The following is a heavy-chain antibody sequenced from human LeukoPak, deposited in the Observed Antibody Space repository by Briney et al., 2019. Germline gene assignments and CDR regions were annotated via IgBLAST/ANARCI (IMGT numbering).Heavy chain of an antibody. CDR3: ARVLWFGELHYFDY. D-gene: IGHD3-10*01. CDR2: IYSGGST. CDR1: GFTVSSNY. V-gene: IGHV3-53*01. J-gene: IGHJ4*02. Sequence: GGSLRLSCAASGFTVSSNYMSWVRQAPGKGLEWVSVIYSGGSTYYADSVKGRFTISRDNSKNTLYLQMNSLRAEDTAVYYCARVLWFGELHYFDYWGQGTLVTVSS.